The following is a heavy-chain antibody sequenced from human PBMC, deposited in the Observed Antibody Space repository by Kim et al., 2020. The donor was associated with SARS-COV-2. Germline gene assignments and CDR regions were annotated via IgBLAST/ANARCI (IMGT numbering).Heavy chain of an antibody. CDR1: GFIFNNYW. V-gene: IGHV3-7*01. J-gene: IGHJ4*02. CDR2: IKEDGSEK. CDR3: AVIYEDHFDY. D-gene: IGHD3-10*01. Sequence: GGSLRLSCAASGFIFNNYWMTWVRQAPGKGLEWVASIKEDGSEKNYVDSVKGRFTISRDNAKNSLYLQMNTLRAEDTASYYCAVIYEDHFDYWGQGTLVTVSS.